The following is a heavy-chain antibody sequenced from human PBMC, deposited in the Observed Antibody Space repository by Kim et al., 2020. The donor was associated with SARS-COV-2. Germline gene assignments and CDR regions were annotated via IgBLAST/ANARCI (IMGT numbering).Heavy chain of an antibody. CDR2: ISGDGYNT. V-gene: IGHV3-23*01. CDR3: AKDWFDY. J-gene: IGHJ4*02. Sequence: GGSLRLSCVASGFNFNNYAMIWVRQAPGKGLEWVSVISGDGYNTEYADSVKGRFTLLRDNAKNTVFLQMSSLRADDTATYYCAKDWFDYWGQGTLVTVSS. CDR1: GFNFNNYA.